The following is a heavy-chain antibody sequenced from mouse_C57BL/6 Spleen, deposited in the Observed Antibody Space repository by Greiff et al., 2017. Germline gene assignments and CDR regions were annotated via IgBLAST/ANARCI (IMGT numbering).Heavy chain of an antibody. CDR1: GYTFTTYP. J-gene: IGHJ2*01. Sequence: VQLQQSGAELMKPGASVKLSCKATGYTFTTYPIEWMKQNHGKSLEWIGNFHPYNDDTKYNEKFKGKATLTVEKSSSTVYLELSRLTSDDSAVYYCARWYYGSSYFDYWGQGTTLTVSS. CDR3: ARWYYGSSYFDY. CDR2: FHPYNDDT. D-gene: IGHD1-1*01. V-gene: IGHV1-47*01.